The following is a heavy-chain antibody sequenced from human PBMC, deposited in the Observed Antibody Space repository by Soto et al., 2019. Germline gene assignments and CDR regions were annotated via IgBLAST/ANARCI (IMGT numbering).Heavy chain of an antibody. D-gene: IGHD2-8*02. CDR2: INHSGST. V-gene: IGHV4-34*01. CDR3: ARGKITGLFDY. J-gene: IGHJ4*02. CDR1: GGSFSGYY. Sequence: SETLSLTCAAYGGSFSGYYWTWIRQPPGTGLEWIGEINHSGSTNYNPSLKSRVTISVDTSKNQFSLKLTSVTAADTAVYYCARGKITGLFDYWGQGTLVTVSS.